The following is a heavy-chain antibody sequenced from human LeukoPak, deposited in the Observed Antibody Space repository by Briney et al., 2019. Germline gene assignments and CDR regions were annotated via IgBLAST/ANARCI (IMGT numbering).Heavy chain of an antibody. CDR1: GDSISSSNW. J-gene: IGHJ5*02. CDR3: ARAGYSSGWA. D-gene: IGHD6-19*01. V-gene: IGHV4-4*02. Sequence: SETLSLTCAVSGDSISSSNWWRWVRQPPGKGLEWIGEIFYSGNTNYNPSLKSRVTMSVDTSKNQFSLKLSSVTAADTAVYYCARAGYSSGWAWGQGTLVTVSS. CDR2: IFYSGNT.